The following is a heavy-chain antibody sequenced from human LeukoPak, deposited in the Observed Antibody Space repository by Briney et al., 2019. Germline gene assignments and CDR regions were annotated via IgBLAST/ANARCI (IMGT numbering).Heavy chain of an antibody. J-gene: IGHJ4*02. CDR3: ARDTSGSYFDY. CDR2: IKQDGSEK. V-gene: IGHV3-7*05. Sequence: GGSLRLSCVASGFTFSTYWMSWVRQAPGKGLEWVANIKQDGSEKYYVDSVKGRFTISRDNAKNSLYLQMNSLRAEDTAVYYCARDTSGSYFDYWGQGTLVTASS. D-gene: IGHD1-26*01. CDR1: GFTFSTYW.